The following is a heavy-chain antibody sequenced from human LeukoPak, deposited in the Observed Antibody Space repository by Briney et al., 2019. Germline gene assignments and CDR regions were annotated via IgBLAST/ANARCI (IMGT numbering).Heavy chain of an antibody. CDR2: IYIGSST. V-gene: IGHV3-53*01. J-gene: IGHJ4*02. D-gene: IGHD6-19*01. CDR1: GFTVSSNY. Sequence: GGSLRLSCAASGFTVSSNYMSWVRQAPGKGLEWVSIIYIGSSTYYADSVKGRFTISRDNSKNTLYLQMNSLRVEDTAVYYCAREEVAGTGFDYWGQGTLVTVSS. CDR3: AREEVAGTGFDY.